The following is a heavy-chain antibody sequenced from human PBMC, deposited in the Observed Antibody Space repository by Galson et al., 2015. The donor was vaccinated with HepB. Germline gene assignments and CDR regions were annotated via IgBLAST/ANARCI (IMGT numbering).Heavy chain of an antibody. J-gene: IGHJ4*02. V-gene: IGHV1-18*01. CDR2: ISAYNGNT. CDR1: GYTFTSYG. CDR3: ARGIAAAGLDFDH. D-gene: IGHD6-13*01. Sequence: SVKVSCKASGYTFTSYGISWVRQAPGQGLEWMGWISAYNGNTNYAQKLQGRVTMTTDTSTSTAYMELRILRADDTAVYYCARGIAAAGLDFDHWGQGTLVTVSS.